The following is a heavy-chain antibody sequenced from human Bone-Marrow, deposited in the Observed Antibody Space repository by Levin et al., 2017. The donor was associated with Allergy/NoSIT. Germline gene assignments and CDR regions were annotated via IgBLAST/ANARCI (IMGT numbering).Heavy chain of an antibody. V-gene: IGHV4-39*01. Sequence: PGGSLRLSCTVSGGSLRSSNYYWAWIRQPPGKGLHWIASVYYSGSTYYNPSLKSRVTISIDTSKNQFSLKLTSVTAADTAVYYCARHPYPLWELRLDYWGQGMLVTVSS. CDR1: GGSLRSSNYY. CDR2: VYYSGST. J-gene: IGHJ4*02. CDR3: ARHPYPLWELRLDY. D-gene: IGHD1-26*01.